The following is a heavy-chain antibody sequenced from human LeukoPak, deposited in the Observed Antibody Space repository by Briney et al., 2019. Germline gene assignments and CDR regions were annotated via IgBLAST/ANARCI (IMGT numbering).Heavy chain of an antibody. CDR3: AKATYTGSFPYFDY. J-gene: IGHJ4*02. CDR1: GFTFSNYW. V-gene: IGHV3-7*03. D-gene: IGHD1-26*01. CDR2: IKTDGSEK. Sequence: GGSLRLSCEGSGFTFSNYWMGWVRQAPGKGLQWVANIKTDGSEKYYVDSVKGRFTISRDNAKNSLYLQMNSLRAEDTAVYYCAKATYTGSFPYFDYWGQGALVTVSS.